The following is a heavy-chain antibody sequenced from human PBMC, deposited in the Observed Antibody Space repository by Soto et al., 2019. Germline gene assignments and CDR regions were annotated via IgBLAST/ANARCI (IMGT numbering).Heavy chain of an antibody. Sequence: ASVKVSCKAPAVTFTSYFMHWVRQAPGHGLEWIGVINPNGCSTKFAQTFQGRVTISRDNPKNSLHLKMNSLRAEDTVVYYCTRDASRDSSARGWFAPWGPGTLVTFS. CDR3: TRDASRDSSARGWFAP. CDR2: INPNGCST. CDR1: AVTFTSYF. V-gene: IGHV1-46*01. D-gene: IGHD6-13*01. J-gene: IGHJ5*02.